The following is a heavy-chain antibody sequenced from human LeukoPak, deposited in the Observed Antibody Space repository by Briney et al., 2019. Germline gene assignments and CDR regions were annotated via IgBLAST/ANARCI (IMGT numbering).Heavy chain of an antibody. J-gene: IGHJ4*02. CDR2: IHQSGST. CDR1: GGSISSGGYS. V-gene: IGHV4-30-2*01. Sequence: SETLSLTCAVSGGSISSGGYSWSWIRQPPGKGLEWIGYIHQSGSTHYNPSLKSRVTISVDRSKNQFSLKLSSVTAADTAVYYCARGRLYDSSGYLRMPFDYWGQGTLVTVSS. D-gene: IGHD3-22*01. CDR3: ARGRLYDSSGYLRMPFDY.